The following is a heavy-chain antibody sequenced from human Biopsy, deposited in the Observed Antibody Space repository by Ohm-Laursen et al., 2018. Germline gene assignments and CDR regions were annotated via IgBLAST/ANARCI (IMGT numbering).Heavy chain of an antibody. CDR3: ARGSNDFGGLYFPR. V-gene: IGHV4-59*11. Sequence: SDTLSLTCPVSGGSFTGHYWTWIRQPPGKGLEWIGHISHTGYTSYKSSLKSRVTISLDTSRKHFSLRLTSLAAADTAVYYCARGSNDFGGLYFPRWGQGTLLTVSS. CDR1: GGSFTGHY. D-gene: IGHD4-23*01. CDR2: ISHTGYT. J-gene: IGHJ4*02.